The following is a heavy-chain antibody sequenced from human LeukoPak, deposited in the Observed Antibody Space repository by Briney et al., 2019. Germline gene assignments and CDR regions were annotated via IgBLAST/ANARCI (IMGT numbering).Heavy chain of an antibody. CDR2: IYYSGST. CDR3: ARTPRGEFSDY. Sequence: SETLSLTCTVSGGSISSYYWSWIRQPPGKGLEWIGYIYYSGSTNYNPSLKSRVTISVDTSKNQFSLKLSSVTAADTAVYYCARTPRGEFSDYWGQGTLVTVSS. CDR1: GGSISSYY. D-gene: IGHD3-16*01. V-gene: IGHV4-59*01. J-gene: IGHJ4*02.